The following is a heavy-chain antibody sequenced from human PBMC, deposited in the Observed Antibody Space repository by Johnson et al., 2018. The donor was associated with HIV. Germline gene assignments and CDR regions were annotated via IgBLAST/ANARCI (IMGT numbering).Heavy chain of an antibody. CDR2: INWTGGTT. Sequence: VQLVESGGGLIQPGGSLRLSCAASGFTVSSNYMSWVRQAPGKGLEWVSGINWTGGTTGYAASVKGRFTITRDNAKNSLYLQMNSLRAEDMAVYYCARGENYYDSSGYWDDAFDIWGQGTMVTVSS. J-gene: IGHJ3*02. CDR1: GFTVSSNY. V-gene: IGHV3-20*04. D-gene: IGHD3-22*01. CDR3: ARGENYYDSSGYWDDAFDI.